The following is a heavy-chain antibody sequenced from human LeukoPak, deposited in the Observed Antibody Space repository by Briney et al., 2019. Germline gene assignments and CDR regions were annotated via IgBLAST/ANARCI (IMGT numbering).Heavy chain of an antibody. V-gene: IGHV3-30*02. D-gene: IGHD3-3*01. Sequence: QPGGSLSLSCAGSGFTCSTYWMTWGRPAPGKGLEWVAFIRYDGSNKNYADSVKGRFTISRDNSKNMLYLQMNSLRAEDTAVYYCAKDRTLWSGLLNYFDYWGQGTLVTVSS. CDR1: GFTCSTYW. CDR2: IRYDGSNK. J-gene: IGHJ4*02. CDR3: AKDRTLWSGLLNYFDY.